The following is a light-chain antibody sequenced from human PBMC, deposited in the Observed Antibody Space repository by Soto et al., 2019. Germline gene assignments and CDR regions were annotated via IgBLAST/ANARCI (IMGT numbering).Light chain of an antibody. CDR2: DVS. V-gene: IGLV2-14*01. CDR1: SSDVGGYNY. J-gene: IGLJ2*01. Sequence: QSALTQPASVSGSPGQSITISCTGTSSDVGGYNYVSWYQQHPGKVPKLMIYDVSNRPLGVSNRFSASKSGNTASLTISGLQAEDEADYYCSSYTSSSSMVFGGGTMLTVL. CDR3: SSYTSSSSMV.